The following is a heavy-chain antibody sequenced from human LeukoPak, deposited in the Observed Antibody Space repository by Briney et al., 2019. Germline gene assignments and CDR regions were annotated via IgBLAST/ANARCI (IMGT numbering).Heavy chain of an antibody. D-gene: IGHD2-21*01. CDR3: ARGLESAVALFDH. CDR2: IHLSGTT. Sequence: SETLSLTCAVYGGSFRGYYWTWLRQPPGKGLEWIGEIHLSGTTYYNPSLKSRVTISVDMSKNQFSLRLTSVTAADTAVYYCARGLESAVALFDHWGQGTLVSVSS. CDR1: GGSFRGYY. V-gene: IGHV4-34*01. J-gene: IGHJ4*02.